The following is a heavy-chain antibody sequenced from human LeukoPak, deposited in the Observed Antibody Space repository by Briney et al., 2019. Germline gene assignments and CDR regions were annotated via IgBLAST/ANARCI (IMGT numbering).Heavy chain of an antibody. CDR2: IKSDGSST. CDR1: GFTFSNYG. J-gene: IGHJ4*02. Sequence: GRSLRLSCAASGFTFSNYGIHWVRQAPGKGLVWVSRIKSDGSSTTYADSVKGRFTISRDNAKNTLYLQMNSLRAEDTAVYYCARDRWGSIDYWGQGTLVTVSS. D-gene: IGHD7-27*01. V-gene: IGHV3-74*01. CDR3: ARDRWGSIDY.